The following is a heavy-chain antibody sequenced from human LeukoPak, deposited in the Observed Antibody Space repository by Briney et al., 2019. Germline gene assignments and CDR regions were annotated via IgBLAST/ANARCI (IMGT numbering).Heavy chain of an antibody. V-gene: IGHV4-59*01. CDR3: ARGAGRDAFDI. J-gene: IGHJ3*02. CDR1: GGSISSYY. CDR2: IYYSGST. D-gene: IGHD6-19*01. Sequence: SETLSLTCTVSGGSISSYYWSWIRQPPGKGLEWIGYIYYSGSTNYNPSLKSRVAISVDTSKNQFSLKLSSVTAADTAVYYCARGAGRDAFDIWGQGTMVTVSS.